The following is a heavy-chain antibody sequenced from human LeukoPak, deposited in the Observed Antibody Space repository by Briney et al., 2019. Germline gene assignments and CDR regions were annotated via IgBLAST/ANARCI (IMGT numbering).Heavy chain of an antibody. CDR3: ARVGGYRRNNWFDP. J-gene: IGHJ5*02. CDR2: INHSGST. V-gene: IGHV4-34*01. Sequence: SETLSLTCAVYGGSFSGYYWSWIRQPPGKGLEWIWEINHSGSTNYNPSLKSRVTISVDTSKNQFSLKLSSVTAADTAVYYCARVGGYRRNNWFDPWGQGTLVTVSS. D-gene: IGHD5-12*01. CDR1: GGSFSGYY.